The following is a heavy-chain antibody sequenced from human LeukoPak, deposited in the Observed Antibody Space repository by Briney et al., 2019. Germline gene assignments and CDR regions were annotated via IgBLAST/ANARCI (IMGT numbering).Heavy chain of an antibody. CDR2: IKQDGSEK. J-gene: IGHJ4*02. V-gene: IGHV3-7*02. CDR3: ARARFGEFPSDY. D-gene: IGHD3-10*01. CDR1: GFTFSSYG. Sequence: GGSLRLSCAASGFTFSSYGMHWVRQAPGKRLEWVANIKQDGSEKYYVDSVKGRFTISRDNAKNSLYLQMNSLRAEDTAVYYCARARFGEFPSDYWGQGTLVTVSS.